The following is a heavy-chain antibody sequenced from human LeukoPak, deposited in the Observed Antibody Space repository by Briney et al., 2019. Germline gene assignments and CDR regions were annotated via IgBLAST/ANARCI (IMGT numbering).Heavy chain of an antibody. V-gene: IGHV4-59*01. CDR1: GGSISPYY. J-gene: IGHJ6*02. D-gene: IGHD3-10*01. CDR2: IYYSGST. Sequence: SETLSLTCTVSGGSISPYYWSWIRQPPGKGLEWIGYIYYSGSTNYNPSLKSRVTISVDTSKNQFSLKLSSVTAADTAVYYCARDGAMVRGVIPPLGMDVWGQGTTVTVSS. CDR3: ARDGAMVRGVIPPLGMDV.